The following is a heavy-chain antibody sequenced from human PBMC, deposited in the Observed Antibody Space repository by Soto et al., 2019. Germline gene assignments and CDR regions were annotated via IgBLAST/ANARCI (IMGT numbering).Heavy chain of an antibody. Sequence: ASVKVSCKASGYRFSGYYLHWVRQAPRQGLEWMGWINPNSGDTNYAQKFQGWVTMTRDTSISTAYMELSRLTSDDAAVYYCARAIPYYYDSSGHDAFDIWGQGTMVTVSS. CDR2: INPNSGDT. D-gene: IGHD3-22*01. V-gene: IGHV1-2*04. CDR1: GYRFSGYY. J-gene: IGHJ3*02. CDR3: ARAIPYYYDSSGHDAFDI.